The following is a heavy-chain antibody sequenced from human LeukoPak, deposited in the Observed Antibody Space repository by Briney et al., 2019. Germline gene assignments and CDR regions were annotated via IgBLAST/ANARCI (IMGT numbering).Heavy chain of an antibody. D-gene: IGHD3-22*01. V-gene: IGHV3-66*01. CDR1: GFTFSSYW. CDR3: ARERAYDSSGYLRPFDAFDI. Sequence: GGSLRLSCAASGFTFSSYWMSWVRQAPGKGLEWVSVIYSGGSTYYADSVKGRFTISRDNSKNTLYLQMNSLRAEDTAVYYCARERAYDSSGYLRPFDAFDIWGQGTMVTVSS. J-gene: IGHJ3*02. CDR2: IYSGGST.